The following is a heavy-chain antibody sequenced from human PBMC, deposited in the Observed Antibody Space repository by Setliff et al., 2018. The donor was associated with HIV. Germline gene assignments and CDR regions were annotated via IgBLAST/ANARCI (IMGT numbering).Heavy chain of an antibody. Sequence: GGSLRLSCAASGFTFSNAWMNWVRQAPGKELEWVGRIKSKTDGGTADYAAPVRGRFTFSRDDSKNTVYLQMNSLKTEDTAVYYCATAPGYYDSSPFDWWGPGTLVTVSS. CDR1: GFTFSNAW. V-gene: IGHV3-15*07. CDR3: ATAPGYYDSSPFDW. D-gene: IGHD3-22*01. J-gene: IGHJ4*02. CDR2: IKSKTDGGTA.